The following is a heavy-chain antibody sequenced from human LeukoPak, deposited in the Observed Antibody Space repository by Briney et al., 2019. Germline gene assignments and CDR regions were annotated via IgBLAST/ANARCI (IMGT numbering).Heavy chain of an antibody. V-gene: IGHV1-46*01. J-gene: IGHJ4*02. CDR3: ARDLGGEIAAYENCFDY. CDR1: GYTFTGYY. Sequence: ASVKVSCKASGYTFTGYYMHWVRQAPGQGLEWMGIINPSGGSTSYAQKFQGRVTMTRDMSTSTVYMELSSLRSEDTAVYYCARDLGGEIAAYENCFDYWGQGTLVTVSS. CDR2: INPSGGST. D-gene: IGHD6-6*01.